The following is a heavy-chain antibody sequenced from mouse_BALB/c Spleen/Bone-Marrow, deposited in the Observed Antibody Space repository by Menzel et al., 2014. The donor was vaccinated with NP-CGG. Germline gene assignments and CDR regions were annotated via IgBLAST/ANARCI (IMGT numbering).Heavy chain of an antibody. V-gene: IGHV2-9*01. CDR2: IWADGSK. CDR1: GFSLTTFG. J-gene: IGHJ4*01. Sequence: AQGVESGPGLVAPSQSLSITCTVSGFSLTTFGVDWVRQPPGKGLEWLGVIWADGSKSYNSALMSRLSIRKDNSSSQVFLKMNSLQTDDTAMFYCAKNSYDAMDYLGQGPSVPVSS. CDR3: AKNSYDAMDY.